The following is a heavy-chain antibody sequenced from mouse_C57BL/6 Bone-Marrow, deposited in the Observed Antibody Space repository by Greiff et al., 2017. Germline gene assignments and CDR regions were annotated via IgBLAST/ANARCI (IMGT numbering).Heavy chain of an antibody. Sequence: QVQLKESGAELVRPGTSVKMSCKASGYTFTNYWIGWAKQRPGHGLEWIGDIYPGGGYTNYNEKFKGKATLTADKSSSTAYMQFSSLTSEDSAIVFCARRRYWYFDVWCTGTTVTVSS. CDR3: ARRRYWYFDV. V-gene: IGHV1-63*01. CDR2: IYPGGGYT. J-gene: IGHJ1*03. CDR1: GYTFTNYW.